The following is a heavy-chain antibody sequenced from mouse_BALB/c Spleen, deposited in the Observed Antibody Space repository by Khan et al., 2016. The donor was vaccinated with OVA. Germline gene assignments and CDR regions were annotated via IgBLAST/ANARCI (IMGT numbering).Heavy chain of an antibody. CDR3: ARGNYYGYYYDY. J-gene: IGHJ2*01. CDR1: GYSITSNYA. CDR2: ISYSDST. Sequence: EVKLLESGPGLVKPSQSLSLTCTVTGYSITSNYAWNWIRQFPGNKLEWMGYISYSDSTSYNPSLKSQISITRDTSQNQFFLQLNSVTTEDTATYYCARGNYYGYYYDYWGQGTTLTVSS. V-gene: IGHV3-2*02. D-gene: IGHD1-1*01.